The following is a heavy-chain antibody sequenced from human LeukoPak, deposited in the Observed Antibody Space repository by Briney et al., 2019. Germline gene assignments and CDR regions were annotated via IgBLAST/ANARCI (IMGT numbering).Heavy chain of an antibody. CDR2: IYTSGST. Sequence: SETLSLTCTVSGGSISSGSYYWSWIRQPAGKGLEWIGRIYTSGSTNYNPSLKSRVTISVDTSKNQFSLKLSSVTAADTAVYYCARDASIAAAGTGRGYDYWGQGTLVTVSS. D-gene: IGHD6-13*01. CDR3: ARDASIAAAGTGRGYDY. V-gene: IGHV4-61*02. CDR1: GGSISSGSYY. J-gene: IGHJ4*02.